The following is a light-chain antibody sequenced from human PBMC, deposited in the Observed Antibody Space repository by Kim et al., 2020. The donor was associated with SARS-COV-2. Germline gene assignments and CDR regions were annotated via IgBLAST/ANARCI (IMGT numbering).Light chain of an antibody. J-gene: IGKJ4*01. CDR3: QQYNNWPLT. Sequence: STGGRASLSCRASQSVSSNLAWYQQKPGQAPSLLIYGASTRATGIPARFSGSGSGTEFTLTISSLQSEDFAVYYCQQYNNWPLTFGGGTKVDIK. CDR1: QSVSSN. V-gene: IGKV3-15*01. CDR2: GAS.